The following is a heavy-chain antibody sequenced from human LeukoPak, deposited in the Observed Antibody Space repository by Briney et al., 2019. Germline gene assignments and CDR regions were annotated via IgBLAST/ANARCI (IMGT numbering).Heavy chain of an antibody. Sequence: PSETLSLTCTVSGGSISSSSYYWGWIRQPPGKGLEWIGSIYYSGSTYYNPSLKSRVTISVDTSKNQFSLKLSSVTAADTAVYYCARHGFFGLWFGELLPNWFDPWGQGTLVIVSS. CDR2: IYYSGST. CDR1: GGSISSSSYY. J-gene: IGHJ5*02. V-gene: IGHV4-39*01. D-gene: IGHD3-10*01. CDR3: ARHGFFGLWFGELLPNWFDP.